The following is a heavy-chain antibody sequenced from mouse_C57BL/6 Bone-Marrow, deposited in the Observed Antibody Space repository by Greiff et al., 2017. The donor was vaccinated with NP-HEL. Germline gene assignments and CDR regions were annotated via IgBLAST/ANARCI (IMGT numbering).Heavy chain of an antibody. CDR1: GYTFTSYW. V-gene: IGHV1-50*01. CDR3: ARLEWDV. Sequence: VQLQQPGAELVKPGASVKLSCKASGYTFTSYWMQWVKQRPGQGLEWIGEIDPSDSYTNYNQKFKGKATLTVDTSSSTAYMQLSSLTSEDSAVYYCARLEWDVWGTGTTVTVSS. CDR2: IDPSDSYT. J-gene: IGHJ1*03.